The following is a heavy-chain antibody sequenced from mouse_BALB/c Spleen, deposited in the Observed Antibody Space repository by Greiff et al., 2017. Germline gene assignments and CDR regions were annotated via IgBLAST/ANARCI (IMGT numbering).Heavy chain of an antibody. CDR2: ISSGGGST. CDR1: GFAFSSYD. D-gene: IGHD1-1*01. CDR3: ARRYGSSYFDY. V-gene: IGHV5-12-1*01. Sequence: EVKLMESGGGLVKPGGSLKLSCAASGFAFSSYDMSWVRQTPEKRLEWVAYISSGGGSTYYPDTVKGRFTISRDNAKNTLYLQMSSLKSEDTAMYYCARRYGSSYFDYWGQGTTLTVSS. J-gene: IGHJ2*01.